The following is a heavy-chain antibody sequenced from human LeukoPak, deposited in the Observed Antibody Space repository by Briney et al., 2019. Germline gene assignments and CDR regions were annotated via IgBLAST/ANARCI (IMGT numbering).Heavy chain of an antibody. J-gene: IGHJ4*02. V-gene: IGHV4-59*02. CDR2: IYHTGST. D-gene: IGHD4-17*01. Sequence: PSETLSLTCTISGVSVSDDYWSWIRQSPGKGLEWVGYIYHTGSTSYSPSLKSRVTISVATSKNHFSLKLSSVTAADTAVYYCGRDEYGDAALSYWGQGSLVTVSS. CDR1: GVSVSDDY. CDR3: GRDEYGDAALSY.